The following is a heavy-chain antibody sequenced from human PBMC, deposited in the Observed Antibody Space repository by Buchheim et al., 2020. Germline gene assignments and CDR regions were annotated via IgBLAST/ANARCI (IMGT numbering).Heavy chain of an antibody. CDR3: AKGGREQWLWDYYYGLDV. D-gene: IGHD6-19*01. Sequence: EVHLLESGGGLVQPGGSLRLSCSASGFTFSDYWMHWVRQGPGKGLMWVSAISASGGSTYYADSVKGRFTISRDNSKNTLYVQLNSLRAEDTAVYYCAKGGREQWLWDYYYGLDVWGQGTT. V-gene: IGHV3-23*01. CDR1: GFTFSDYW. J-gene: IGHJ6*02. CDR2: ISASGGST.